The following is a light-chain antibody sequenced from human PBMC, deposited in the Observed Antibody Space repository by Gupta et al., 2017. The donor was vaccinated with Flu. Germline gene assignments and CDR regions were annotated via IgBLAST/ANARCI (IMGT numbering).Light chain of an antibody. CDR3: QKYNSVPWT. CDR1: QDISNY. Sequence: PSSLSAALGDRVTITCRASQDISNYLAWYQQKPGKVPKLVIFGASTLQSGVPARFSGSGSGTEFTLTISSLQPEDVATYYCQKYNSVPWTFGQGTKVEIK. V-gene: IGKV1-27*01. J-gene: IGKJ1*01. CDR2: GAS.